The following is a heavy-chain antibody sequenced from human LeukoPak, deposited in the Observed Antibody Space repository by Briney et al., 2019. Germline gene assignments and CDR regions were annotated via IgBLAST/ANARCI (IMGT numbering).Heavy chain of an antibody. J-gene: IGHJ3*02. Sequence: PSETLSLTCTVSGSSISSTYYWGWIRQPPGKGLEWIGSIYHSGSTYYNPSLKSRVTISLDTSKNQFSLKLSSVTAADTAVYYCAREPRSYYDSSGYLNAFDIWGQGTMVTVSS. V-gene: IGHV4-38-2*02. CDR2: IYHSGST. CDR1: GSSISSTYY. CDR3: AREPRSYYDSSGYLNAFDI. D-gene: IGHD3-22*01.